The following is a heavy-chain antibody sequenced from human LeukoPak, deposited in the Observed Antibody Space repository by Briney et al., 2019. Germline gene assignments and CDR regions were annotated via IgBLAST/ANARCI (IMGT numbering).Heavy chain of an antibody. CDR3: ARSKGTTIVGATTFDN. D-gene: IGHD1-26*01. CDR2: IIPIFGTA. V-gene: IGHV1-69*13. CDR1: GGTFSSYA. J-gene: IGHJ4*02. Sequence: GASVKVSCKASGGTFSSYAISWVRQAPGQGLEWMGGIIPIFGTANYAQKFQGRVTITADESTSTAYMELSSLRSEDTAVYYCARSKGTTIVGATTFDNWGQGTLVTVSS.